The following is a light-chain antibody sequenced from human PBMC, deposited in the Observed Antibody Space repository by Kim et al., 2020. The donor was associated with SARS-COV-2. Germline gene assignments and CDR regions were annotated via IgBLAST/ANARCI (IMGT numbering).Light chain of an antibody. CDR2: DAS. CDR1: QSVSSY. Sequence: EIVLTQSPATLSLSPGERATLSCRASQSVSSYLAWYQQKPGQAPRLLIYDASNRATGIPVRFSGSGSGTDFTLTISSLEPEDFAVYYCQQRSNWGYTFGQGTKLGI. CDR3: QQRSNWGYT. J-gene: IGKJ2*01. V-gene: IGKV3-11*01.